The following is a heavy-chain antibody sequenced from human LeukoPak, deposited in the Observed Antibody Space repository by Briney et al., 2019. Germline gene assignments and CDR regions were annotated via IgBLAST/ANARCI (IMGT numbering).Heavy chain of an antibody. CDR2: INAGNGNT. Sequence: GASVKVSCKASGYTFTSYAMHWVRQAPGQRLEWMGWINAGNGNTKYSQEFQGRVTITRDTSASTAYMELSSLRSEDMAVYYCARGQGGYDYYYYYMDVWGKGTTVTVSS. V-gene: IGHV1-3*03. D-gene: IGHD5-12*01. CDR1: GYTFTSYA. CDR3: ARGQGGYDYYYYYMDV. J-gene: IGHJ6*03.